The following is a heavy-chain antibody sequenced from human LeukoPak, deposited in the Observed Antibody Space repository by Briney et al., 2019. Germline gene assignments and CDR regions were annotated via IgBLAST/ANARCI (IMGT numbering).Heavy chain of an antibody. CDR1: GGSISSSSYY. V-gene: IGHV4-39*01. CDR2: IYYSGST. Sequence: SETLSLTCIVSGGSISSSSYYWGWIRQPPGKGLEWIGSIYYSGSTHYNPSLKSRVTISVDTSKNQFSLKLSSVTAADTAVYYCARQYGLWSGSWLDPWGQGTLVTVSS. D-gene: IGHD3-3*01. CDR3: ARQYGLWSGSWLDP. J-gene: IGHJ5*02.